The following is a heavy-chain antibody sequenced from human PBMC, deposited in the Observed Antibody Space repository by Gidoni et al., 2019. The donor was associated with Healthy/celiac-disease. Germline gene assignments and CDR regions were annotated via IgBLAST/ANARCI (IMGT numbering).Heavy chain of an antibody. Sequence: EVQLVEYGGGLIQPGGDLRLSCAASGFTGSSNYMIWVRQAPGNGLEWVSVIYSGGSTYYADSVKRRVTISRDNSKNTLYLQMNSLRAEDTAVYYCARGGLQTTFDYWGQGTLVTVST. CDR2: IYSGGST. CDR3: ARGGLQTTFDY. CDR1: GFTGSSNY. V-gene: IGHV3-53*01. D-gene: IGHD1-1*01. J-gene: IGHJ4*02.